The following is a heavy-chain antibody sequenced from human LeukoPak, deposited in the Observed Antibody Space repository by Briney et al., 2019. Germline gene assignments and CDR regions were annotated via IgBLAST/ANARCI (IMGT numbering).Heavy chain of an antibody. V-gene: IGHV4-59*08. J-gene: IGHJ6*03. D-gene: IGHD3-3*01. CDR3: ARQESGPYHYMDV. CDR2: VYYSVST. Sequence: SETLCLTCSVSGCSISSYYWTWIRQAPGKGLEWIGYVYYSVSTNYNPSLKSRVSISQDTSKNQVSLKLSSVTAADTAVYYCARQESGPYHYMDVWGKGTTVTVSS. CDR1: GCSISSYY.